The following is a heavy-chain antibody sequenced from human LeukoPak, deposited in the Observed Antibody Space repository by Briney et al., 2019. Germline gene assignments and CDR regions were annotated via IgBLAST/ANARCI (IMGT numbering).Heavy chain of an antibody. CDR3: ARWDDSAWAFGN. D-gene: IGHD6-19*01. CDR1: GGSISSYS. CDR2: ISHSGTT. Sequence: SETLSLTCIVSGGSISSYSWNWIRQSPGKGLEWVGYISHSGTTSYNSYLRSRVTISVDTSKNQLSLKLTSVTAADTAVYYCARWDDSAWAFGNWGPGTLVTVSS. J-gene: IGHJ4*02. V-gene: IGHV4-59*08.